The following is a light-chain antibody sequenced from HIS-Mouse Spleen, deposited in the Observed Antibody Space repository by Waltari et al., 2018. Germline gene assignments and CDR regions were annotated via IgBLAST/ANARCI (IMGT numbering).Light chain of an antibody. CDR2: SNN. CDR1: SSHIGSNT. Sequence: QSVLTQPPSASGTPGQRVTISCSGSSSHIGSNTVNWYQQLPGTAPKPLIYSNNQRPSGVPDRFSGSKSGTSASLAISGLQSEDEADYYCAAWDDSLNGNYVFGTGTKVTVL. CDR3: AAWDDSLNGNYV. J-gene: IGLJ1*01. V-gene: IGLV1-44*01.